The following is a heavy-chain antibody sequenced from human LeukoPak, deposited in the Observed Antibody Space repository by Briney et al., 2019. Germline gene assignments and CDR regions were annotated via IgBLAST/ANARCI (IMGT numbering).Heavy chain of an antibody. CDR1: GYTFTGCY. V-gene: IGHV1-2*02. CDR2: INPNSGGT. Sequence: ASVKVSCKASGYTFTGCYMHWVRQAPGQGLEWMGWINPNSGGTNYAQKLQGRVTMTRDTSISTAYMELSRLRSDDTAVYYCARERRLDRNWFDPWGQGTLVTVSS. CDR3: ARERRLDRNWFDP. D-gene: IGHD5-12*01. J-gene: IGHJ5*02.